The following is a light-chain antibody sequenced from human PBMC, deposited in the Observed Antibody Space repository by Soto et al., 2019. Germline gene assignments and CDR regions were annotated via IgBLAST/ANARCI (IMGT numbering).Light chain of an antibody. CDR3: GTWDSSLSAVV. V-gene: IGLV1-51*01. Sequence: QSVLTQPPSVSAAPGQRVTISCSGSSSNIGNNYVSWYQQFPGTAPKLLIYDNNKRSSGIPDRFSGSKSGTSATLGITGLQTGDEADYYCGTWDSSLSAVVFGGGTKLTVL. CDR2: DNN. CDR1: SSNIGNNY. J-gene: IGLJ2*01.